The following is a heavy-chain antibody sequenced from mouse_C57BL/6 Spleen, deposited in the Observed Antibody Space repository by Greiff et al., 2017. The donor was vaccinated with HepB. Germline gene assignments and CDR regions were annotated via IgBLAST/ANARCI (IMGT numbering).Heavy chain of an antibody. D-gene: IGHD4-1*01. J-gene: IGHJ2*01. CDR1: GYTFTSYW. Sequence: VQLQQPGAELVKPGASVKLSCKASGYTFTSYWMQWVKQRPGQGLEWIGEIDPSDSYTNYNQKFKGKATLTVDTSSSTAYMQLSSLTSEDSAVYYCAREGTGYFDYWGQGTTLTVSS. CDR2: IDPSDSYT. V-gene: IGHV1-50*01. CDR3: AREGTGYFDY.